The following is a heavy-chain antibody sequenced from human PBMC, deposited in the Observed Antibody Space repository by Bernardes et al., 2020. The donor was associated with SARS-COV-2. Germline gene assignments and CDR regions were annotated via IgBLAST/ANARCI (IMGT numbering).Heavy chain of an antibody. V-gene: IGHV5-51*01. Sequence: GACLKTSSKGSGYSITRYWIGWVRPIPGKGLEWMGIIYPGDSDTRYSPSFQGQVTISADKSISTAYLQWSSLKASDTAMYYCARDIVVVVAANSTASYYYYGMDVWGQGTTVTVSS. D-gene: IGHD2-15*01. CDR2: IYPGDSDT. CDR1: GYSITRYW. J-gene: IGHJ6*02. CDR3: ARDIVVVVAANSTASYYYYGMDV.